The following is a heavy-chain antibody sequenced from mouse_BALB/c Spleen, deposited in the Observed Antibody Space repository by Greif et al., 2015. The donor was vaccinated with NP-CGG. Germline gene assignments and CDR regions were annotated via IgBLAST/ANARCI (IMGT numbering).Heavy chain of an antibody. D-gene: IGHD2-4*01. CDR1: GFTFSSFG. Sequence: DVQLVESGGGLVQPGGSRKLSCAASGFTFSSFGMHWVRQAPEKGLEWVAYISSGSSTIYYADTVKGRFTFSRDNPKNTLFLQMTSLRSEDTAMYYCARSTMITEAMDYWGQGTSVTVSS. V-gene: IGHV5-17*02. J-gene: IGHJ4*01. CDR2: ISSGSSTI. CDR3: ARSTMITEAMDY.